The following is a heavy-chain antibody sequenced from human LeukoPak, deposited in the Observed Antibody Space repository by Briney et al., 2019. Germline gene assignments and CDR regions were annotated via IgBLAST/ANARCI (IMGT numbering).Heavy chain of an antibody. CDR2: ISAYNGYT. CDR1: GYTFTSYG. V-gene: IGHV1-18*01. CDR3: ARDPWYSGSYDFDY. Sequence: ASVKVSCKASGYTFTSYGISWVRQAPGQGLEWMGWISAYNGYTNYAQKLQGRVTMTTDTSTSTAYMELRSLRSDDTAVYYCARDPWYSGSYDFDYWGQGTLVTVSS. J-gene: IGHJ4*02. D-gene: IGHD1-26*01.